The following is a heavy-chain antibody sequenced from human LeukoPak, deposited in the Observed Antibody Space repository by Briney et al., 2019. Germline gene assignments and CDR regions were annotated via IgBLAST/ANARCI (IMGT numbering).Heavy chain of an antibody. V-gene: IGHV3-23*01. D-gene: IGHD2-21*02. Sequence: GESLRLSCAASGFTFSNYGMSWVRQAPGKGLEWVSVIRGSCGGTYYADSVKGRFTISRDNSKNTVYLQMNSLRAEDTAVYYCVKARTPHCGTDCLESWGQGTLVTVSS. CDR2: IRGSCGGT. J-gene: IGHJ4*02. CDR1: GFTFSNYG. CDR3: VKARTPHCGTDCLES.